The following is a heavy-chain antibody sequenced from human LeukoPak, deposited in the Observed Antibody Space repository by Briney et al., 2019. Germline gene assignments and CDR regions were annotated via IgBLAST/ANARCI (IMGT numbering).Heavy chain of an antibody. V-gene: IGHV4-34*01. D-gene: IGHD6-13*01. CDR3: ARGPGSSCWYTYPAGGWFDP. CDR2: INHSGST. CDR1: GGSFSGYY. Sequence: SETLSLTCAVYGGSFSGYYWSWIRQPPGKGLEWIGEINHSGSTNYNPSLKSRVTISVDTSKNQFSLKLSSVTAADTAVYYCARGPGSSCWYTYPAGGWFDPWGQGTLVTVSS. J-gene: IGHJ5*02.